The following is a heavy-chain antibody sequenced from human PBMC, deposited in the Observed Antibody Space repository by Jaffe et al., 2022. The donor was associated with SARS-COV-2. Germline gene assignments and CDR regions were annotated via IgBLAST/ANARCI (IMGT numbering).Heavy chain of an antibody. CDR2: INAGNGNT. D-gene: IGHD4-17*01. V-gene: IGHV1-3*01. CDR3: AGALDGDPYYFDY. CDR1: GYTFTSYA. Sequence: QVQLVQSGAEVKKPGASVKVSCKASGYTFTSYAMHWVRQAPGQRLEWMGWINAGNGNTKYSQKFQGRVTITRDTSASTAYMELSSLRSEDTAVYYCAGALDGDPYYFDYWGQGTLVTVSS. J-gene: IGHJ4*02.